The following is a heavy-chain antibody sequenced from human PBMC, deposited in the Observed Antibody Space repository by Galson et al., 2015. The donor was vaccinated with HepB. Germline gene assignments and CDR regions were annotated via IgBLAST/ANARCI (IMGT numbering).Heavy chain of an antibody. CDR3: ATDRSVTNDAFDI. CDR1: GFTFSSYW. J-gene: IGHJ3*02. Sequence: SLRLSCAASGFTFSSYWMSWVRQAPGKGLEWVANIKQDGSEKYYVDSVKGRFTISRDNAKNSLYLQMNSLRAEDTAVYYCATDRSVTNDAFDIWGQGTMVTVSS. V-gene: IGHV3-7*03. CDR2: IKQDGSEK. D-gene: IGHD4-17*01.